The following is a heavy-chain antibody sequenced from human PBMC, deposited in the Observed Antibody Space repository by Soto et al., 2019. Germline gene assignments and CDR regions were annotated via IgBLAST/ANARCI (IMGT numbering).Heavy chain of an antibody. J-gene: IGHJ4*02. V-gene: IGHV1-69*12. CDR3: ARDLYFDSSGYFFDY. CDR2: IIPIFVTP. D-gene: IGHD3-22*01. Sequence: VQLVQSGAEVKKPGSSVKVSCKASGGTFNTYAISWVRQAPGQGLEWMGGIIPIFVTPTYAQNFQGRVTITADESTSTAYMELSSLRSEDTAVYYCARDLYFDSSGYFFDYWGQGTLVTVSS. CDR1: GGTFNTYA.